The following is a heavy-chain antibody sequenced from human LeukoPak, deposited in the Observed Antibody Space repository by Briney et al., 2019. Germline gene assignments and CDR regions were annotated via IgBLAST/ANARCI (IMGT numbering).Heavy chain of an antibody. J-gene: IGHJ4*02. Sequence: PGGSLRLSCVASGFTFSNAWMSWVRQAPGKGLEWVGRIKSKSDGGTTDYAAPVKGRVAISRDDSKNTLYLQMSSLKTEDTAVYYCATDKGARDYWGQGTLVTVSS. CDR2: IKSKSDGGTT. V-gene: IGHV3-15*01. D-gene: IGHD4/OR15-4a*01. CDR1: GFTFSNAW. CDR3: ATDKGARDY.